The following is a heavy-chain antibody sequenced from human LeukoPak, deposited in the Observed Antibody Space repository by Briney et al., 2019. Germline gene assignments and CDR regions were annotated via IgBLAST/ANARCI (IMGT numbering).Heavy chain of an antibody. J-gene: IGHJ4*02. CDR1: GYAFTNYA. D-gene: IGHD3-22*01. CDR3: ARGLAVVSPFDF. V-gene: IGHV1-2*02. Sequence: ASVKVSCKASGYAFTNYAISWVRQAPGQGPEWMGWINTNSGGTNYGQKFQGRVTMTRDTSISTANMELSRLTSDDTAVYYCARGLAVVSPFDFWGQGTLVTVSS. CDR2: INTNSGGT.